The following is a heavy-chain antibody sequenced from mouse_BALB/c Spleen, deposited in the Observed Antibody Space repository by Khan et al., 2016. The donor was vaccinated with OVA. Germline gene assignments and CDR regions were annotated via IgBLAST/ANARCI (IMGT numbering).Heavy chain of an antibody. J-gene: IGHJ3*01. CDR1: GYTFPSSC. V-gene: IGHV1S132*01. Sequence: QVQLQQSGAELVKPGASVKLSCTTSGYTFPSSCIQWVKQRPGQGLGWIGQIFPGTGTTYYNENFKDKATLTVDTSSSSAYLQLTSLTSEDSAVYFCARGYFGNYEFVYWGQGTLVTVSP. CDR3: ARGYFGNYEFVY. D-gene: IGHD2-1*01. CDR2: IFPGTGTT.